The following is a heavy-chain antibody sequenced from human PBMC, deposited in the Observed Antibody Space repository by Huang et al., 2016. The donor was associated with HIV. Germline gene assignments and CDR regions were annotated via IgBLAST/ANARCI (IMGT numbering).Heavy chain of an antibody. CDR3: ARTGSYYYGSGSYHIGDY. Sequence: QVQLVESGGGVVQPGRSLGLSCAASGFAVSSYAMHWVRLGAGKGLEWLAMNTSDGRNKNYANALKGRVNITRENSTGTVYLQMNSLRPEDTAVYSCARTGSYYYGSGSYHIGDYWGQGTLVTVSS. CDR2: NTSDGRNK. J-gene: IGHJ4*02. D-gene: IGHD3-10*01. V-gene: IGHV3-30*04. CDR1: GFAVSSYA.